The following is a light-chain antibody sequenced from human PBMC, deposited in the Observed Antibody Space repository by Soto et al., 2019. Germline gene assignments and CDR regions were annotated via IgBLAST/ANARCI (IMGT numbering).Light chain of an antibody. J-gene: IGKJ2*01. CDR2: GAS. V-gene: IGKV3D-15*01. Sequence: EIVMTQSPATLSVSPGERATLSCRASQSVSSNLPWYQQKPGQAPGLLIYGASTRATGIPARFSGSGSGTEFTLIISSLQSEDFAVYYCQQYNNWPPNTFGQGTKLEIK. CDR1: QSVSSN. CDR3: QQYNNWPPNT.